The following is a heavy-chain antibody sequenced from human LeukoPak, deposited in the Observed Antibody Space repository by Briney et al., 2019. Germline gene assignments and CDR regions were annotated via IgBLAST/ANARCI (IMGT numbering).Heavy chain of an antibody. J-gene: IGHJ4*02. Sequence: GGSLRLSCVASGFSLSNYWMHWVRQAPGQGLMWVSRISSDATTTNYADSAKGRCTISRDNAKNMVYRQMNSLRAEDTAVYYCAKFLSPVLWGQGTLVTVSS. D-gene: IGHD3-16*02. CDR3: AKFLSPVL. CDR1: GFSLSNYW. V-gene: IGHV3-74*01. CDR2: ISSDATTT.